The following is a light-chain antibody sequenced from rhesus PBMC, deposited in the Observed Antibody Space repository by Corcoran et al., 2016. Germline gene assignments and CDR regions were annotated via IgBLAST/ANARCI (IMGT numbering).Light chain of an antibody. J-gene: IGKJ4*01. Sequence: DIQMTQSPSSLSASVGDTVTITCRASQGISNYLARYQQKPGKAPKPLIYDASSMESGVPSRFSGSGAVTYFTLTNSSLQPEDYATYCCQPHKSNPLTFDGGTKVEIK. CDR1: QGISNY. V-gene: IGKV1S16*01. CDR3: QPHKSNPLT. CDR2: DAS.